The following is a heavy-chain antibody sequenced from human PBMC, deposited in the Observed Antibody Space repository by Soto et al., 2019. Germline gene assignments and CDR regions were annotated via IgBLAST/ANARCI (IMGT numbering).Heavy chain of an antibody. D-gene: IGHD1-1*01. CDR3: FKRCGGGRDVFSFRTRRSSDL. J-gene: IGHJ2*01. CDR1: GFTFSSYA. Sequence: GGSLRLSCAASGFTFSSYAMSWVRQAPGKRLEWVSAISGSGGSTYYADSVKGRFTISRDNSKNTLYLQMNSLRAEDTAVYYCFKRCGGGRDVFSFRTRRSSDL. CDR2: ISGSGGST. V-gene: IGHV3-23*01.